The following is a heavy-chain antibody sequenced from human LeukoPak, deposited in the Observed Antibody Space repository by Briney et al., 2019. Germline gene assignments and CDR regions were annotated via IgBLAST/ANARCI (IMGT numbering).Heavy chain of an antibody. J-gene: IGHJ5*02. V-gene: IGHV4-30-2*05. CDR2: IYYSGST. CDR1: GGSISSGGYS. D-gene: IGHD5-18*01. CDR3: ARDGANTAMS. Sequence: SETLSLTCAVSGGSISSGGYSWSWIRQPPGKGLEWIGYIYYSGSTYYNPSLKSRVTISVDTSKNQFSLKLSSVTAADTAVYYCARDGANTAMSWGQGTLVTVSS.